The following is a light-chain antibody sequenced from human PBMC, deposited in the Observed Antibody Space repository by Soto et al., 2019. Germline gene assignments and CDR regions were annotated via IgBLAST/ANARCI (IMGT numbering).Light chain of an antibody. J-gene: IGKJ4*01. CDR3: QQRSNWPPLT. CDR2: DAS. CDR1: QSVSSY. Sequence: EIVLTQSPATLSLSPGERATISCRASQSVSSYLAWYQQKPGQAPRLLIYDASSRATGIPARFSGSGSGTDFTLTISSLEPEDFAVYYCQQRSNWPPLTFGGGTKVEIK. V-gene: IGKV3-11*01.